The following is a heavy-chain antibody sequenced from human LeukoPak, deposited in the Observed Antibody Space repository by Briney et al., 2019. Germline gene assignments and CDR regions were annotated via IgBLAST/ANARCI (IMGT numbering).Heavy chain of an antibody. CDR3: ARATVTISPTWGYYMDV. J-gene: IGHJ6*03. D-gene: IGHD4-17*01. CDR2: IYYSGST. Sequence: PSETLSLTCTVSGGSISSYYWSWIRQPPGKGLEWIGYIYYSGSTNYNPSLKSRVTISVDTSKNQFSLKLSSVTAADTAVYYCARATVTISPTWGYYMDVWGKGTTVTISS. CDR1: GGSISSYY. V-gene: IGHV4-59*01.